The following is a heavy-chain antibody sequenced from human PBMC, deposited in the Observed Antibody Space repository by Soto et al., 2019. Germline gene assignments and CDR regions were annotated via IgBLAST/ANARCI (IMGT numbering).Heavy chain of an antibody. J-gene: IGHJ4*02. V-gene: IGHV4-30-2*01. D-gene: IGHD2-21*01. Sequence: QLQLQESGSGLVKPSQTLSLTCAVSVGSISSGGYSWSWIRQPPGKGLECIGYIYHSGSTYYNPSLKSRVTMSVDSSQNQFSLKLSSVTAAYTAVYYCARGPRLLWWSQGTLVTVSS. CDR3: ARGPRLLW. CDR2: IYHSGST. CDR1: VGSISSGGYS.